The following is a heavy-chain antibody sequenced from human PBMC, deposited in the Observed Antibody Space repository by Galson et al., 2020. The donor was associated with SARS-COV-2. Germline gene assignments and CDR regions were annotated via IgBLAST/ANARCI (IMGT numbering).Heavy chain of an antibody. CDR2: ISSNGGST. J-gene: IGHJ5*02. V-gene: IGHV3-64*01. Sequence: TGGSLRLSCAASGFTFSSYAMHWVRQAPGKGMEYVSAISSNGGSTYYANSVKGRFTISRDNSKNTLYLQMGSLRAEDMAVYYCARENGYPSLGFDPWGQGTLVTVSS. CDR1: GFTFSSYA. D-gene: IGHD6-13*01. CDR3: ARENGYPSLGFDP.